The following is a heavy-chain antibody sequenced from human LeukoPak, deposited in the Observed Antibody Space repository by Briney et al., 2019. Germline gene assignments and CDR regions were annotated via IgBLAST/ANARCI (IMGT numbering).Heavy chain of an antibody. CDR1: GGSISSYY. V-gene: IGHV4-59*01. Sequence: SETLSLTCTVSGGSISSYYWSWIRQPPGKGLEWIGYIHHSGSTIYNSSLKSRVTISVDTSKNQFSLKLTSVTAADTAVYYCARDYQLFSWGGQGTLVTVSS. CDR3: ARDYQLFSW. J-gene: IGHJ4*02. CDR2: IHHSGST. D-gene: IGHD3-10*02.